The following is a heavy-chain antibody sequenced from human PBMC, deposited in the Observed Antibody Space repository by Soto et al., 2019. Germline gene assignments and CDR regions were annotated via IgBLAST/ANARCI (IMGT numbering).Heavy chain of an antibody. CDR3: ARSLDYDILTGYYFYNWFDP. J-gene: IGHJ5*02. D-gene: IGHD3-9*01. V-gene: IGHV4-39*01. CDR2: IYYSGST. CDR1: GGSISSSSYY. Sequence: SETLSLTCTVSGGSISSSSYYWGWIRQPPGKGLEWIGSIYYSGSTYYNPSLKSRVTISVDTSKNQSSLKLSSVTAADTAVYYCARSLDYDILTGYYFYNWFDPWGQGTLVTVSS.